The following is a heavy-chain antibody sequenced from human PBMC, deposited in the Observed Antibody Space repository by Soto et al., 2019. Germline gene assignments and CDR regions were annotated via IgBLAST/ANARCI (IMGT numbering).Heavy chain of an antibody. V-gene: IGHV4-59*01. CDR1: GGSISSYY. CDR3: ARAGPIFGVVIGHYFDY. D-gene: IGHD3-3*01. Sequence: PSETLSLTCTVSGGSISSYYWSWIRQPPGKGLEWIGHIYYSGSTNYNPSLKSRVTISVDTSKNQFSLKLSSVTAADTAVYYCARAGPIFGVVIGHYFDYWGQGTLVTVSS. CDR2: IYYSGST. J-gene: IGHJ4*02.